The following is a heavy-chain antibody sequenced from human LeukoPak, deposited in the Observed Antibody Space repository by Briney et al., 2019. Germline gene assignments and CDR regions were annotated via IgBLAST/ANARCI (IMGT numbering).Heavy chain of an antibody. D-gene: IGHD3-10*01. CDR1: GGSFSGYY. CDR3: ATQPGSGSYQRFDP. V-gene: IGHV4-34*01. Sequence: SETLSLTCAVYGGSFSGYYWSWIRQPPGKGLEWIGEINHSGSTNYNPSLKSRVTISVDTSKNQFSLKLSSVTAADTAVYYCATQPGSGSYQRFDPWGQGTLVTASS. CDR2: INHSGST. J-gene: IGHJ5*02.